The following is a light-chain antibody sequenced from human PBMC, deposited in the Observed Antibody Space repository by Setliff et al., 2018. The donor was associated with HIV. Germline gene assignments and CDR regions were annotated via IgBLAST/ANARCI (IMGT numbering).Light chain of an antibody. CDR3: CSYARGSTYV. CDR2: DVS. Sequence: QSALAQPASVSGSPGQSITISCTGTSSDIGRYNYVSWYQQYPGRGPTLVIFDVSERPSGVSNRFSGSKSGNTASLIISGLQPDDEADYYCCSYARGSTYVLSSGTKVTVL. CDR1: SSDIGRYNY. J-gene: IGLJ1*01. V-gene: IGLV2-14*03.